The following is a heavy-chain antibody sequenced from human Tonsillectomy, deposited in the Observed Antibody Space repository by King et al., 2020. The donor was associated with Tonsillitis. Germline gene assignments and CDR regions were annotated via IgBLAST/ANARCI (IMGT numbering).Heavy chain of an antibody. D-gene: IGHD2-15*01. Sequence: VQLQQWGAGLLKPSETLSLTCAVYGGSFSGYYWSWIRQPPGKGLEWIGEINHSGSTNYNPSLKSRVTISVDTSKNQFSLKLSSVTAADTAVYYCAGTYCSGGSCYRYFDYWGQGTLVTVSS. CDR1: GGSFSGYY. CDR2: INHSGST. J-gene: IGHJ4*02. CDR3: AGTYCSGGSCYRYFDY. V-gene: IGHV4-34*01.